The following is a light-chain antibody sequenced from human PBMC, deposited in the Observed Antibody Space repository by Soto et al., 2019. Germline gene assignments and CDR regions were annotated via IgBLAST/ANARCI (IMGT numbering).Light chain of an antibody. V-gene: IGLV2-23*01. CDR3: CSYAGNRIFI. CDR2: ENI. Sequence: QSALTQPASVSGSPGQSITISCIGTSSDVGAYDLVSWYQQHPGTAPRLIIYENIRRPSTISSRFSGSKSGNTASLTISGRRAEDEANYHCCSYAGNRIFIFGGGTKLTVL. CDR1: SSDVGAYDL. J-gene: IGLJ2*01.